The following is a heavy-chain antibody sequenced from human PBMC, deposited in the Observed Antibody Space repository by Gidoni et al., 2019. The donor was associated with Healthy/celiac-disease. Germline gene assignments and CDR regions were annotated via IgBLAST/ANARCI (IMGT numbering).Heavy chain of an antibody. CDR3: TRDYYDSSGYPTTIVWISAFDI. D-gene: IGHD3-22*01. V-gene: IGHV3-49*04. J-gene: IGHJ3*02. Sequence: EVQLVESGGGLVQPGRSLRLSCTASGSTFGDYAMSWVRPAPGKGLEWVGFIRSKAYGGTTEYAASVKGRFTISRDDSKSIAYLQMNSLKTEDTAVYYCTRDYYDSSGYPTTIVWISAFDIWGQGTMVTVSS. CDR1: GSTFGDYA. CDR2: IRSKAYGGTT.